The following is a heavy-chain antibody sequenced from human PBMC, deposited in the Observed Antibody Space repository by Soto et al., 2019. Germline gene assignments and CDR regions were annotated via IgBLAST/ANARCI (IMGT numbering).Heavy chain of an antibody. Sequence: QVQLVQSGAEVKKPGSSVKVSCKASGGTFDSYPISYVRQAPGQGLEWIGRIIPILGIANYAQKFQGRVTITADKSTSTAYMELSRLRSEDTAVYYCARVLYYGSGSYSPYGMDVWGQGTTVTVSS. D-gene: IGHD3-10*01. CDR3: ARVLYYGSGSYSPYGMDV. V-gene: IGHV1-69*02. J-gene: IGHJ6*02. CDR1: GGTFDSYP. CDR2: IIPILGIA.